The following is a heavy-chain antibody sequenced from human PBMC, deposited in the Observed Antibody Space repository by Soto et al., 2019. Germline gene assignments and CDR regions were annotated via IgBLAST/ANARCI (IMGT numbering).Heavy chain of an antibody. CDR2: IIPIFGTA. V-gene: IGHV1-69*13. J-gene: IGHJ4*02. CDR1: GGTFSSYA. CDR3: ASISGSYYFDY. D-gene: IGHD1-26*01. Sequence: RASVKVSCKASGGTFSSYAISWVRQAPGQGLEWMGGIIPIFGTANYAQKFQGRVTITADESTSTAYMELSSLRSEDTVVYYCASISGSYYFDYWGQGTLVTVSS.